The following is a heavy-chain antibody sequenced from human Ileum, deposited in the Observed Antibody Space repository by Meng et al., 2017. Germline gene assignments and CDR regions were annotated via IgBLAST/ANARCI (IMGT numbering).Heavy chain of an antibody. Sequence: QLQLQESGPGLVKPSETLSLTCTVSGGSMIIDSYYWGWIRQPPGKGMEWIAIIYYSGTTYHNPSFKSRATLSVDTSKKQFSLKLSSVTAADTAVYYCARENTIFGVVWGSWFDPWGQGTLVTVSS. CDR2: IYYSGTT. CDR3: ARENTIFGVVWGSWFDP. D-gene: IGHD3-3*01. V-gene: IGHV4-39*02. CDR1: GGSMIIDSYY. J-gene: IGHJ5*02.